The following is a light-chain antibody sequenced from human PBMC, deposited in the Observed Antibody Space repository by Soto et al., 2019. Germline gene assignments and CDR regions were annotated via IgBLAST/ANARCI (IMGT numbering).Light chain of an antibody. V-gene: IGKV2-28*01. CDR2: LGS. Sequence: DIVMTQSPLSLPVTPGEPASISCRSSQSLLHSNGYNYLDWYLQKPGQSPQLLIYLGSNRASGVPDRFSGSRSGTDFTLKISRVEAEDVGVYCCMQAVQTPWTFGQGTKVEIK. CDR3: MQAVQTPWT. J-gene: IGKJ1*01. CDR1: QSLLHSNGYNY.